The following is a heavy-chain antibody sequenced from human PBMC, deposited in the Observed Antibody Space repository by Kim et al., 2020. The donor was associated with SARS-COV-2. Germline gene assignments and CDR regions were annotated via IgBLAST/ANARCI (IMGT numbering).Heavy chain of an antibody. Sequence: SETLSLTCSFSGGSISSYYWGWIRQSPGGRLEWIGHIYYTGTTNYNPSLKSRVSISIDTSNNEFSLRLTSVTAADTAVYFCARDDVAASGRSLDFWGQGTLVTVSS. V-gene: IGHV4-59*01. D-gene: IGHD6-13*01. J-gene: IGHJ4*02. CDR1: GGSISSYY. CDR3: ARDDVAASGRSLDF. CDR2: IYYTGTT.